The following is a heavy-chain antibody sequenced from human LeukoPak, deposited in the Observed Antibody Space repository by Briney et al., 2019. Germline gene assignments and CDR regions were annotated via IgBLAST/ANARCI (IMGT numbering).Heavy chain of an antibody. D-gene: IGHD2-2*02. CDR1: GGTFSSYA. CDR3: ARGYTGCSSTSCYTHYYYYYMDV. V-gene: IGHV1-69*05. J-gene: IGHJ6*03. Sequence: ASVKVSCKASGGTFSSYAISWVRQAPGQGLEWMGGIIPIFGTANYAQKFQGRVTITTDESTSTAYMELSSLRSEDTAVYYCARGYTGCSSTSCYTHYYYYYMDVWGKGATVTVSS. CDR2: IIPIFGTA.